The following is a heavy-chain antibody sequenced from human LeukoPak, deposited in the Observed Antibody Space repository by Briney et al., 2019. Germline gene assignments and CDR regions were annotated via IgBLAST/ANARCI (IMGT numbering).Heavy chain of an antibody. V-gene: IGHV3-30*02. J-gene: IGHJ4*02. CDR2: IRYDGSNK. CDR3: AKDPRKMESSKVVDY. D-gene: IGHD6-13*01. CDR1: GFTLSSYG. Sequence: GGSLRLSCAASGFTLSSYGMHWVRQAPGKGLEWVAFIRYDGSNKYYADSVKGRFTISRDNSKNTLYLQMNSLRAEDTAVYYCAKDPRKMESSKVVDYWGQGTLVTVSS.